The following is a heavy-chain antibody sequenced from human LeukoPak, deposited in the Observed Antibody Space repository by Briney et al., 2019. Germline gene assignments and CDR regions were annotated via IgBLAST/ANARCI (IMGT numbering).Heavy chain of an antibody. D-gene: IGHD5-24*01. Sequence: PGGSLRLSCAASGFTISNNYMSWVRQAPGKGLEWVSVIYSGGSTYADSVKGRSTISRDNSKNTMYLQMNSLRAEDTAVYYCARPRDGFSFDYWGQGTLVTVSS. J-gene: IGHJ4*02. CDR2: IYSGGST. V-gene: IGHV3-53*01. CDR3: ARPRDGFSFDY. CDR1: GFTISNNY.